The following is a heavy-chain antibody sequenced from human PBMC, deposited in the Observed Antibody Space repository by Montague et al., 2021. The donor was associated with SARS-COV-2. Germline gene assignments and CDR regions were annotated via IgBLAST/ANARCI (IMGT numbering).Heavy chain of an antibody. V-gene: IGHV3-23*03. CDR1: GFTFSSYA. D-gene: IGHD2-15*01. J-gene: IGHJ5*02. Sequence: SLRLSCAASGFTFSSYAMSWVRQAPGKGLEWVSVIYSGYPNTYYADSVKGRFTISRDNSKNTLYLQMNSLRAEDTAVSYCAKGGCSGGSCYWYNWFDTWGQGTLVTVSS. CDR2: IYSGYPNT. CDR3: AKGGCSGGSCYWYNWFDT.